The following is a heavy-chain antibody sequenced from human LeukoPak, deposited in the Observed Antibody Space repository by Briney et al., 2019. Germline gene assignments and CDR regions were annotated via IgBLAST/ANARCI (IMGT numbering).Heavy chain of an antibody. Sequence: GGSLRLSCAASGFTFSSYGMHWVRQAPGKGLEWVAVIWYDGSNKYYADSVKGRFTISRDNSKNTLYLQMNSLRAEDTAVYYCAKNGGSSWYGGWFDPWGQGTLVTVSS. CDR3: AKNGGSSWYGGWFDP. D-gene: IGHD6-13*01. CDR1: GFTFSSYG. CDR2: IWYDGSNK. V-gene: IGHV3-33*06. J-gene: IGHJ5*02.